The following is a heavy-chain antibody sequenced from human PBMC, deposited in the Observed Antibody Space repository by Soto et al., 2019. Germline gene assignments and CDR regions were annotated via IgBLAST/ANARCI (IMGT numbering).Heavy chain of an antibody. D-gene: IGHD3-3*01. Sequence: LRLSCAASGFTFSSYAMHWVRQAPGKGLEWVAVISYDGSNKYYADSVKGRFTISRDNSKNTLYLQMNSLRAEDTAVYYCARLAIFGVVLNWFDPWGQGXLVTSPQ. V-gene: IGHV3-30-3*01. CDR2: ISYDGSNK. J-gene: IGHJ5*02. CDR1: GFTFSSYA. CDR3: ARLAIFGVVLNWFDP.